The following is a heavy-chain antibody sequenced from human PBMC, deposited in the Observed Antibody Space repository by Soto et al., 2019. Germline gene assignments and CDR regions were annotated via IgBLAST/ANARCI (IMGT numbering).Heavy chain of an antibody. CDR3: ARAGATVTRGQMYYYYYMDV. V-gene: IGHV3-48*01. D-gene: IGHD4-17*01. J-gene: IGHJ6*03. CDR1: GFTFSSYS. CDR2: ISSSSSTI. Sequence: EVQLVESGGGLVQPGGSLRLSCAASGFTFSSYSMNWVRQAPGKGLEWVSYISSSSSTIYYADSVKGRFTISRDNAKNSLYLQMNSLRAEDTAVYYCARAGATVTRGQMYYYYYMDVWGKGTTVTVSS.